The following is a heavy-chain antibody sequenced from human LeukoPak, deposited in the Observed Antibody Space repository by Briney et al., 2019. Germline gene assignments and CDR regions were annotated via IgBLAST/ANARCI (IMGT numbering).Heavy chain of an antibody. CDR3: ARGQWLHDFYGMDV. CDR2: IWYDGSNK. J-gene: IGHJ6*02. Sequence: GRSLRLSCAASGFAFSSYGMHWVRQAPGKGLEWVAVIWYDGSNKYYADSVKGRFTISRDNSKNTLYLQMNSLRAEDTAVYYCARGQWLHDFYGMDVWGQGTTVTVSS. CDR1: GFAFSSYG. V-gene: IGHV3-33*01. D-gene: IGHD3-22*01.